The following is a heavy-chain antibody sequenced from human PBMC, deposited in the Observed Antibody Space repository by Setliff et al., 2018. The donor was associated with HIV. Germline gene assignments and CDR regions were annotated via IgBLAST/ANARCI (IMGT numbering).Heavy chain of an antibody. J-gene: IGHJ5*02. CDR3: VRDHRPSNNNWHHWFDP. D-gene: IGHD1-1*01. Sequence: HPGGSLRLSCAASGFTFSTSEMNWVRQAPGKGLEWVSYISGSGSTTYYADSVKGRFTISRDNSKNSLNLQMNSLRAEDTAVYYCVRDHRPSNNNWHHWFDPWGQGTLVTVSS. V-gene: IGHV3-48*03. CDR1: GFTFSTSE. CDR2: ISGSGSTT.